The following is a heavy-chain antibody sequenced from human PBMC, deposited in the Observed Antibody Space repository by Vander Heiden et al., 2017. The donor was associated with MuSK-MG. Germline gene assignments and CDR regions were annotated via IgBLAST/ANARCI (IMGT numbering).Heavy chain of an antibody. D-gene: IGHD6-19*01. CDR3: ARGRGNGWQGMGNWFDP. V-gene: IGHV4-34*01. J-gene: IGHJ5*02. Sequence: QVQLQQWGAGLLRPSETLSLSCSVYGGSFNGYYWSWIRQPPGKGLEWIGEIIHSGGTNYNPSLKSRVTMSVDTSKNHVSLALTSLTAADTAVDDGARGRGNGWQGMGNWFDPWGQGTLVTVSS. CDR1: GGSFNGYY. CDR2: IIHSGGT.